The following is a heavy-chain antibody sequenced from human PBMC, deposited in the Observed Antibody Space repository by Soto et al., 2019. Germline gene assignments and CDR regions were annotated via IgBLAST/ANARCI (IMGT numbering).Heavy chain of an antibody. J-gene: IGHJ3*02. Sequence: ESGGDLVQPGRSLRLSCEASGFSFDDYAMHWVRQAPGKGLEWVSGISWNSGGIEYADSVKGRFTVSRDNAKNSLYLQMNNLRAEDTALYSCAKGGRAVVGDAFDIWGQGTMVTVSS. V-gene: IGHV3-9*01. CDR1: GFSFDDYA. CDR2: ISWNSGGI. CDR3: AKGGRAVVGDAFDI. D-gene: IGHD6-19*01.